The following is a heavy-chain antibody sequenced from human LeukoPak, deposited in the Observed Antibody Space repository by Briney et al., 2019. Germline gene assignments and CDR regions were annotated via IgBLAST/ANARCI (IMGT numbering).Heavy chain of an antibody. J-gene: IGHJ6*04. Sequence: GGSLRLSCAASGFTFSSYSMNWVRQAPRKGLEWVSSISSSSYIYYADSVKGRFTISRDNAKNSLYLQMNSLRAEDTAVYYCARSGVYYDFWSGPNMDVWGKGTTVTVSS. CDR1: GFTFSSYS. D-gene: IGHD3-3*01. V-gene: IGHV3-21*01. CDR2: ISSSSYI. CDR3: ARSGVYYDFWSGPNMDV.